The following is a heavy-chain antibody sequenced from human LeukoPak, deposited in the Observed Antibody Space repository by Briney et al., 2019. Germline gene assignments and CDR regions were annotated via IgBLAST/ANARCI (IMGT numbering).Heavy chain of an antibody. Sequence: GGSLRLSCSASGFTFSNYAMHWVRQAPGKGLEYVSAISSNGDSTCYADSVKGRFIISRDNSKNSLSLHMSSLRAEDTAVYYCVKSASSYGANWFDPWGQGTLVTVSS. CDR2: ISSNGDST. J-gene: IGHJ5*02. V-gene: IGHV3-64D*09. D-gene: IGHD4/OR15-4a*01. CDR1: GFTFSNYA. CDR3: VKSASSYGANWFDP.